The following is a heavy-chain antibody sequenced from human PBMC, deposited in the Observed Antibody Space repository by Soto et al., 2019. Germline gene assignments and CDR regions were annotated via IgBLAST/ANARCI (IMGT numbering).Heavy chain of an antibody. CDR1: GGTFSSYA. Sequence: SVKVSCKASGGTFSSYAISWVRQAPGQGLEWMGGIIPIFGTANYAQKFQGRVTITADESTSTAYMELSSLRSEDTAVYYCAKGGYTFGFLFDSWGQGTLVTVSS. D-gene: IGHD5-18*01. V-gene: IGHV1-69*13. CDR2: IIPIFGTA. CDR3: AKGGYTFGFLFDS. J-gene: IGHJ4*02.